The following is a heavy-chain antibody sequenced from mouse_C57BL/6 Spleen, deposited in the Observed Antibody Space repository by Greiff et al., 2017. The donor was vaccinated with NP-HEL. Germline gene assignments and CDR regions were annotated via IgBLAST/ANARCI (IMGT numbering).Heavy chain of an antibody. J-gene: IGHJ2*01. CDR1: GYAFSSYW. D-gene: IGHD3-1*01. CDR3: ARSGGSYYFDY. CDR2: IYPGDGDT. V-gene: IGHV1-80*01. Sequence: VKLQQSGAELVKPGASVKISCKASGYAFSSYWMNWVKQRPGKGLEWIGQIYPGDGDTNYNGKFKGKATLTADKSTSTAYMQHGSLTSEDSAVYFCARSGGSYYFDYWGQGTTLTVSS.